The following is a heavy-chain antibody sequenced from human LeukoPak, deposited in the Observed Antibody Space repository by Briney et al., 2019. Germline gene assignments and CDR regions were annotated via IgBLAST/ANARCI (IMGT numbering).Heavy chain of an antibody. V-gene: IGHV3-7*01. D-gene: IGHD3-9*01. CDR2: IKQDGSEK. J-gene: IGHJ4*02. Sequence: GGSLRLSCAASGFTFSSYWMSWVRQAPGKGLEWVANIKQDGSEKYYVDSVKGRFTISRDNAKNSLYLQMNSLRAEDTAVYYCARDLTYYDILTGYLSPHFDYWGQGTLVTVSS. CDR1: GFTFSSYW. CDR3: ARDLTYYDILTGYLSPHFDY.